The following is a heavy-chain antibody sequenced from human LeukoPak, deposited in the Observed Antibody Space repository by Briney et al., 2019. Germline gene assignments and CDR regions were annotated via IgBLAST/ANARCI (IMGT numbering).Heavy chain of an antibody. CDR1: GYTFSSYA. V-gene: IGHV3-23*01. J-gene: IGHJ3*02. Sequence: SCKAAGYTFSSYAMSWVRQAPGKGLEWVSAISGSGGSTYYADSVKGRFTISRDNSKNTLYVQMNSLRAEDTAVYYCAKSQFGGVFDGFDIWGQGTMVTVSS. D-gene: IGHD3-16*01. CDR2: ISGSGGST. CDR3: AKSQFGGVFDGFDI.